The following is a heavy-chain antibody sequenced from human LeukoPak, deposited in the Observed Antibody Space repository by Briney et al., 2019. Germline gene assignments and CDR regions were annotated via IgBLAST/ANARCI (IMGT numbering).Heavy chain of an antibody. CDR3: AKQTFPGYSNGVFDY. D-gene: IGHD3-9*01. J-gene: IGHJ4*02. V-gene: IGHV3-23*01. CDR2: ISGSGGST. CDR1: GFTLSRYA. Sequence: PGGSLRLFCAVSGFTLSRYAMNWVRQAPGKGLEWVSTISGSGGSTHYTESVKERFTISRDNSKNTLHLQMNSLRAEDTAVYYCAKQTFPGYSNGVFDYWGQGTLVTVSS.